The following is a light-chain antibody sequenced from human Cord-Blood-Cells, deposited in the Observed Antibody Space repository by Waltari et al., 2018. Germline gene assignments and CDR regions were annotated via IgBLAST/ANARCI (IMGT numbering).Light chain of an antibody. CDR3: SSYTSSSTLV. Sequence: QSALTQPASVSGSPGQSITISCTGTSSDVGGYNYASWYQNHPGKAPKLMIYEVSNRPSGVSNRFSGSKSGNTASLTISGLQAEDEADYYCSSYTSSSTLVFGGGTKLTVL. CDR2: EVS. J-gene: IGLJ2*01. CDR1: SSDVGGYNY. V-gene: IGLV2-14*01.